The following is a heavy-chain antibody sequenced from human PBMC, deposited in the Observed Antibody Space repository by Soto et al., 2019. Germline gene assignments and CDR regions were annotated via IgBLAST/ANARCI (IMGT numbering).Heavy chain of an antibody. D-gene: IGHD4-17*01. CDR1: GFTFNTYS. V-gene: IGHV3-33*01. CDR2: IWYDGTQK. CDR3: ASAGGTTVNGHWHFDS. J-gene: IGHJ4*02. Sequence: PGGSLRLSCEASGFTFNTYSMHWVRQPPGKGLEWLAAIWYDGTQKYYADSVKGRFIISRDNSKKTLYLEMNSLRAEDTAVYYCASAGGTTVNGHWHFDSCRQVTFVTLPS.